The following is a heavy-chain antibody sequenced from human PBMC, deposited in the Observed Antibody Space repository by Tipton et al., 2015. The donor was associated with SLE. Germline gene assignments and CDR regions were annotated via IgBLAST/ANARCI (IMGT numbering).Heavy chain of an antibody. V-gene: IGHV4-34*01. CDR2: SNHSGST. CDR3: ARGPGDYDFWSGVLNY. D-gene: IGHD3-3*01. Sequence: TLSLTCAVYGGSFSGYYWSWIRQPPGKGLEWIGESNHSGSTNYNPSLKSRVTISVDTSKNQFSLKLSSVTAADTAVYYCARGPGDYDFWSGVLNYWGQGTLVTVSS. CDR1: GGSFSGYY. J-gene: IGHJ4*02.